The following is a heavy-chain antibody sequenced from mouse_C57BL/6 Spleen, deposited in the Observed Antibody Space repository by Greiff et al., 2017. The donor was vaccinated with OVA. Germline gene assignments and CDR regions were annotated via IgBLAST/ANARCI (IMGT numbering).Heavy chain of an antibody. CDR2: IHPNSGST. CDR1: GYTFTSYW. J-gene: IGHJ3*01. CDR3: ARGYGSSYFAY. D-gene: IGHD1-1*01. V-gene: IGHV1-64*01. Sequence: VQLQQPGAELVKPGASVKLSCKASGYTFTSYWMHWVKQRPGQGLEWIGMIHPNSGSTNYNEKLKSKATLTVDKSSSTAYMQLSRLTSENSAVYYCARGYGSSYFAYWGQGTLVTVSA.